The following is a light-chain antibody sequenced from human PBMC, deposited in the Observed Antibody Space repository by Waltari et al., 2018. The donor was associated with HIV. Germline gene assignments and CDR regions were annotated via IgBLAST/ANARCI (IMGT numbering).Light chain of an antibody. Sequence: QSVLTQPPSASGTPGQRVTVSCSGSSSNIGSNTVNWYQQLPGTAPKLLMYSNNQRPSGVPDRFSGSKSGTSASLAISGLQSEDDADYYCSVWDDSLNGRVFGTGTKVTVL. CDR1: SSNIGSNT. V-gene: IGLV1-44*01. CDR2: SNN. CDR3: SVWDDSLNGRV. J-gene: IGLJ1*01.